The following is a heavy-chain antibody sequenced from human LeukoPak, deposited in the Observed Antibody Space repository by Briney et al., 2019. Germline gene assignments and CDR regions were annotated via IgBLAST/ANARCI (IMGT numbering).Heavy chain of an antibody. V-gene: IGHV4-59*08. J-gene: IGHJ4*02. CDR3: ARLSDSGSYYDY. D-gene: IGHD3-10*01. CDR1: GGSISSYY. CDR2: IYYSGST. Sequence: PSETLSLTCTVSGGSISSYYWSWIRQPPGKGLEWIGYIYYSGSTNYNPSLKSRVTISVDTSKNQFSLKLSSVTAADTAVYYCARLSDSGSYYDYWGQGTLVTVSS.